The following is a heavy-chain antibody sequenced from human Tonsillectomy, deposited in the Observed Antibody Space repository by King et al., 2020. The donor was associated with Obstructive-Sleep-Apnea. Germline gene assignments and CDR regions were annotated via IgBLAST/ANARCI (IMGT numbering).Heavy chain of an antibody. Sequence: VQLVESGGGLVKPGGSLRLSCAASGFTFSSYNMNWFRQAPGKGLEWVSSISGTSSYISYADSVKGRFTISRDNAKSSLELQMNSLRAEDTAVYYCAREGGVGFDYWGQGTLVTVSS. J-gene: IGHJ4*02. CDR3: AREGGVGFDY. CDR2: ISGTSSYI. D-gene: IGHD2-15*01. V-gene: IGHV3-21*06. CDR1: GFTFSSYN.